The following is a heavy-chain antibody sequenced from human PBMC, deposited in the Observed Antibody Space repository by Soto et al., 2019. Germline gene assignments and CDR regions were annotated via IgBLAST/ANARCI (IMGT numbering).Heavy chain of an antibody. D-gene: IGHD3-3*02. CDR2: ISAYNGNT. CDR1: GYTCTSYA. Sequence: QFQLVQSGAEVKKPGASVKVSCKASGYTCTSYAISWVRQAPGQGREWMGWISAYNGNTNYAQNLQGRVTMTTDTSTSAAYIQLRSVRSDDTAVYYCARDHPPIASGGQGNLVTVSS. J-gene: IGHJ4*02. CDR3: ARDHPPIAS. V-gene: IGHV1-18*01.